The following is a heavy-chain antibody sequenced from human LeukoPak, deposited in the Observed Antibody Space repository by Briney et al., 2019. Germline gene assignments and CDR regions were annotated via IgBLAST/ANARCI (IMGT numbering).Heavy chain of an antibody. CDR2: ISYDGSNK. D-gene: IGHD2/OR15-2a*01. V-gene: IGHV3-30-3*01. J-gene: IGHJ4*02. Sequence: PGRSLRLSCAASGFTFSSYAMHWVRQAPGKGLEWVAVISYDGSNKYYADSVKGRFTISRDNSKNTPYLQMNSLRAEDTAVYYCARSFGSRGGPYYFDYWGQGTLVTVSS. CDR3: ARSFGSRGGPYYFDY. CDR1: GFTFSSYA.